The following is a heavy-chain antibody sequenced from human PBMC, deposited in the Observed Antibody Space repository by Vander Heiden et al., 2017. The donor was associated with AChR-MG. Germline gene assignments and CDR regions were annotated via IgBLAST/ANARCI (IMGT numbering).Heavy chain of an antibody. CDR3: ARRPRGNSGWYSFDY. Sequence: QLQLQESAPGLVKPSETLSLTCTVSGGSISSSSYYWGWIRQPPGKGLEWIGNIYYSGNTYYNPSLESRLTMSIDTSKSQFSLKLNSVTAADTAVYYCARRPRGNSGWYSFDYWGQGILVTVSS. CDR2: IYYSGNT. J-gene: IGHJ4*02. D-gene: IGHD6-19*01. CDR1: GGSISSSSYY. V-gene: IGHV4-39*01.